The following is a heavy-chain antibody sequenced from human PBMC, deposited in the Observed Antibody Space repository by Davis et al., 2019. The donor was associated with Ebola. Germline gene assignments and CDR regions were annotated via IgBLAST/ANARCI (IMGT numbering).Heavy chain of an antibody. Sequence: PGGSLRLSCAASGFTFSSYSMNWVRQAPGKGLEWVSSISSSSSYIYYADSVKGRFTISRDNAKNSLYLQMNSLRAEDTAVYYCARAWGSGWNGPLDYWGQGTLVTVSS. CDR3: ARAWGSGWNGPLDY. D-gene: IGHD6-19*01. CDR2: ISSSSSYI. CDR1: GFTFSSYS. J-gene: IGHJ4*02. V-gene: IGHV3-21*01.